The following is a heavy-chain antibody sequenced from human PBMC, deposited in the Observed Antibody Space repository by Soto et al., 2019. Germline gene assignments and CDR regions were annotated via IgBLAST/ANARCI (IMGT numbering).Heavy chain of an antibody. Sequence: GGSLRLSCAASGFTFSSYAMSWVRQAPGKGLEWVSAISGSGGSTYYADSVKGRFTISRDNSKNTLYLQMNSLRAEDMAVYYCAKEDRGIAVAGYYFDYWGQGTLVTVSS. D-gene: IGHD6-19*01. V-gene: IGHV3-23*01. CDR2: ISGSGGST. CDR3: AKEDRGIAVAGYYFDY. CDR1: GFTFSSYA. J-gene: IGHJ4*02.